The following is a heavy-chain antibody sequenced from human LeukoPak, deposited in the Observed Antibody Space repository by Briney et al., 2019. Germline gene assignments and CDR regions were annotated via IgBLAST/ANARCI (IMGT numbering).Heavy chain of an antibody. D-gene: IGHD3-10*01. CDR1: RFTFSYYS. CDR3: ARGQMGTYYIFDY. CDR2: ISSSGSYI. V-gene: IGHV3-21*01. J-gene: IGHJ4*02. Sequence: PGGSLRLSCAASRFTFSYYSMNWVRQAPGKGLEWVSSISSSGSYIYYADSVKGRFTISRDNAENSLYLQMNGLRAEDTAVYYCARGQMGTYYIFDYWGQGTLVTVSS.